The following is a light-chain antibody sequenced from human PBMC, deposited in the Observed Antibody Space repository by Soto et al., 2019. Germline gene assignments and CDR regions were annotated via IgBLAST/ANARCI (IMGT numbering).Light chain of an antibody. Sequence: EIVLTQSPATLSVSPGERATLSCRASETIMGLLAWYQQRPGQPPRLLIYDTSNRATGIPARFSGSGSGTDFTLTISGLEPADLGAYYCQQRHNWPITFGQGTRLEIK. J-gene: IGKJ5*01. V-gene: IGKV3-11*01. CDR2: DTS. CDR3: QQRHNWPIT. CDR1: ETIMGL.